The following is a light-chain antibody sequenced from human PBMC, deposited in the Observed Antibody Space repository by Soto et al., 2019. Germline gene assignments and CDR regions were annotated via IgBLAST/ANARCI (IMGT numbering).Light chain of an antibody. V-gene: IGKV1-27*01. CDR1: QAISSY. J-gene: IGKJ4*01. Sequence: DIQLTQSPSSLSASVGDRVTITCRASQAISSYLAWYQQKPGKVPELLIYATSTLQSGAPSRFSGRGSGTDFTLTISSLQPEDVAAYYCHKYNHAPTFGGGTKVEIK. CDR3: HKYNHAPT. CDR2: ATS.